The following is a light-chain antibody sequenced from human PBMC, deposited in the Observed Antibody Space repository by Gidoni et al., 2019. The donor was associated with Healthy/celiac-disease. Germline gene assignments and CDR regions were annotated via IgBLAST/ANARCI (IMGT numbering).Light chain of an antibody. V-gene: IGKV3-20*01. Sequence: EIVLTQSPGTLSLSPGERATISCRASQSVSSSYLSWYQQKPGQAPRLLISGASSRATVIPARFSGSGSGTDFTLTISRLEPSDFAVYYCQQYGSSRWTFGQGTTVEI. J-gene: IGKJ1*01. CDR3: QQYGSSRWT. CDR1: QSVSSSY. CDR2: GAS.